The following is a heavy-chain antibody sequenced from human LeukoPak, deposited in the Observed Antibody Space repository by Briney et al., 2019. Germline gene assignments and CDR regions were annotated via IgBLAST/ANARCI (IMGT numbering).Heavy chain of an antibody. CDR2: INHSGST. CDR1: GGSFSGYY. Sequence: SETLSLTCAVYGGSFSGYYWSWIRQPPGKGLEWIGEINHSGSTNYNPSLKSRVTISVDTSKNQFSLKLSSVTAADTAVCYCARDTYYYDSSGQTRAVDYWGQGTLVTVSS. D-gene: IGHD3-22*01. CDR3: ARDTYYYDSSGQTRAVDY. J-gene: IGHJ4*02. V-gene: IGHV4-34*01.